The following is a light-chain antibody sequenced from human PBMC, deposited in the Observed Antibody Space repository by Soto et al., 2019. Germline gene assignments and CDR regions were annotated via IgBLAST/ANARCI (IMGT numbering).Light chain of an antibody. CDR1: QSVRSNF. CDR2: GAS. Sequence: EIVVTPAPSTLSFSPGERATPSCRASQSVRSNFLAWYQQKPGQAPRLLIYGASNRATGIPDRFSGSGSGTDFTLTITRLEPEDFAMYYFQRYDSFRTFGQGTKVDIK. V-gene: IGKV3-20*01. J-gene: IGKJ1*01. CDR3: QRYDSFRT.